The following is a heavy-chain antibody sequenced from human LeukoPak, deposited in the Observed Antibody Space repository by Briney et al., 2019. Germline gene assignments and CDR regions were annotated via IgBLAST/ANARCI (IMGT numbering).Heavy chain of an antibody. Sequence: GGSLRLSCAASGFTFSSCSMHWVRQAPGKGLVWVSRIKGDGSSIGYADSVKGRSTISRDNSKNTLYLQMNSLRAEDTAVYYCAKDLLKKGAHDYWGQGTLVTVSS. CDR1: GFTFSSCS. V-gene: IGHV3-74*01. J-gene: IGHJ4*02. CDR3: AKDLLKKGAHDY. CDR2: IKGDGSSI. D-gene: IGHD1-26*01.